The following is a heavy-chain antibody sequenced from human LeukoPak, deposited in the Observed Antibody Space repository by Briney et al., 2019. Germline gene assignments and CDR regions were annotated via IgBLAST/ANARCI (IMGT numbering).Heavy chain of an antibody. CDR3: ARAHNWKYGTFDY. J-gene: IGHJ4*02. V-gene: IGHV3-21*01. D-gene: IGHD1-7*01. CDR1: RFTFSSYG. CDR2: ISSSSYI. Sequence: GGSLRLSCAASRFTFSSYGMHWVRQAPGKGLEWVSCISSSSYIYYADSVKGRFTISRDNAKNSLYLQMNSLRVEDTAVYYCARAHNWKYGTFDYWGQGTLVTVSS.